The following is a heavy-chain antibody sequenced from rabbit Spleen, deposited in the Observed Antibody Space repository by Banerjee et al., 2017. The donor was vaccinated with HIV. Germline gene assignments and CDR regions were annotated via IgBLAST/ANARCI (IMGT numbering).Heavy chain of an antibody. CDR1: GIGFSRYYY. J-gene: IGHJ4*01. D-gene: IGHD6-1*01. V-gene: IGHV1S40*01. Sequence: QSLEESGGDLVKPGGTLTLTCKASGIGFSRYYYMCWVRQAPGKGLEWIACIDIASSSGSTYYASWAKGRFTISKTSSTTVTLQMTSLTAADTATYFCARDPYWNYGYGYGSDLWGRAPWSPS. CDR3: ARDPYWNYGYGYGSDL. CDR2: IDIASSSGST.